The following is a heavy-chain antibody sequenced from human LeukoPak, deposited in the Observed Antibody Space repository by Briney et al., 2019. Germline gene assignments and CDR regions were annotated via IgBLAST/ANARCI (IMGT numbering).Heavy chain of an antibody. V-gene: IGHV4-59*02. J-gene: IGHJ5*02. CDR3: ARDLPFDP. CDR1: GGSVSDYY. CDR2: IYYTET. Sequence: PSETLSLTCTVSGGSVSDYYWSWIRQSPGKGLEWIGYIYYTETSYNPSLKSRVTISADTSKNQFSLKLYSVTAADTAVYYCARDLPFDPWGQGTLVTVSS.